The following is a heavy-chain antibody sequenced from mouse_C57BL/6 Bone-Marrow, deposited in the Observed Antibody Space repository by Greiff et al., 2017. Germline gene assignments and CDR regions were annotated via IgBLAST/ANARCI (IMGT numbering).Heavy chain of an antibody. Sequence: EVQLQESGPGLVKPSQSLSLTCSVTGYSITSGYYWNWIRQFPGNKLEWMGYISYDGSNNYNPFLKNRISITRDTSKNQFFLKLNSVTTEDTATYYCARESGALDYWGQGTTLTVSS. D-gene: IGHD3-1*01. CDR2: ISYDGSN. V-gene: IGHV3-6*02. CDR1: GYSITSGYY. CDR3: ARESGALDY. J-gene: IGHJ2*01.